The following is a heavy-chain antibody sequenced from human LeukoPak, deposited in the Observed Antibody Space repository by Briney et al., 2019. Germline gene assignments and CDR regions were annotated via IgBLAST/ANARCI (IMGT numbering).Heavy chain of an antibody. J-gene: IGHJ4*02. CDR1: GFTVSSNY. CDR2: IKQDGSEK. Sequence: GGSLRLSCAASGFTVSSNYMSWVRQAPGKGLEWVANIKQDGSEKYYVDSVKGRFTISRDNAKNSLYLQMNSLRAEDTAVYYCARDLIYYGSGSYEDYWGQGTLVTVSS. V-gene: IGHV3-7*01. CDR3: ARDLIYYGSGSYEDY. D-gene: IGHD3-10*01.